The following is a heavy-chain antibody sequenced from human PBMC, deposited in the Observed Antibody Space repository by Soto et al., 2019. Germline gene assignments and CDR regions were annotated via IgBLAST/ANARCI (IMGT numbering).Heavy chain of an antibody. V-gene: IGHV4-38-2*01. D-gene: IGHD2-2*01. J-gene: IGHJ5*01. Sequence: SETLSLTCVVSGFGVRSTYFWGWIRQPPGKGLEWIGSVHHDGNAYYPPSVLGRVTISVDTANNQVSLSLRAEDTAIYYCAKTGHIVLVPADKNWLDSWGQGTLVTVSS. CDR1: GFGVRSTYF. CDR3: AKTGHIVLVPADKNWLDS. CDR2: VHHDGNA.